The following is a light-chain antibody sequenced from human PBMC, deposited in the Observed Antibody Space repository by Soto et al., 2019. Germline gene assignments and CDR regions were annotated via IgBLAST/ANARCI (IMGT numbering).Light chain of an antibody. Sequence: EIVMTQSPVTLSVSPGERATLSCRASQSVSSALAWYQQKPGQAHRLINYGASTRDTGIPARLSGSGSGTEFNLIISSPQSEDSAVYYCQKYNNWPLTLGGGTKVEIK. CDR1: QSVSSA. CDR3: QKYNNWPLT. V-gene: IGKV3-15*01. J-gene: IGKJ4*01. CDR2: GAS.